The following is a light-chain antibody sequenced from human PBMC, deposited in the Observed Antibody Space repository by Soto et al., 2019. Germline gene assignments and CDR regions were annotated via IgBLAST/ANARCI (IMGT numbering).Light chain of an antibody. V-gene: IGKV3-20*01. Sequence: EIVLTQSPGTLSLSPGERATLSCRASQSLSSSFLAWYQHKPGQAPRVLIYGASSRATGIPDRFSGSGSGTDFTLSISRPEPEDFAVYYCQQYGNSPVTFGGGTKVEIK. CDR2: GAS. CDR3: QQYGNSPVT. J-gene: IGKJ4*01. CDR1: QSLSSSF.